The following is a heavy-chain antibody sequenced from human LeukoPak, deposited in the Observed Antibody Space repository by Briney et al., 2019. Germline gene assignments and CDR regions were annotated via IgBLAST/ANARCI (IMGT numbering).Heavy chain of an antibody. V-gene: IGHV3-53*01. CDR1: GFTASSNY. Sequence: GGSLRLSCAASGFTASSNYMSWVRQAPGKGLEWVSIIYSGGGTSYADSLKGRFTISRDNGKTSLYLQMNSLRDEDTAVYYCARVIAVVRGGGLSYYYAMDVWGQGTTVTVSS. CDR3: ARVIAVVRGGGLSYYYAMDV. D-gene: IGHD3-10*01. CDR2: IYSGGGT. J-gene: IGHJ6*02.